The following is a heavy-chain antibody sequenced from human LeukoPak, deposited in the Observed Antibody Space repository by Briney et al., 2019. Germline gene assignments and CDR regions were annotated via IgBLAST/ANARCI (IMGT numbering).Heavy chain of an antibody. V-gene: IGHV3-48*04. J-gene: IGHJ4*02. CDR2: ISSSSSTI. D-gene: IGHD4-23*01. CDR1: GFTFSSYS. Sequence: PGGSLRLSCAASGFTFSSYSMNWVRQAPGKGLEWVSYISSSSSTIYYADSMKGRFTISRDNAKNSLYLQMNSLRAEDTAVYFCVRAIGSNTLWGQGTLVTVSS. CDR3: VRAIGSNTL.